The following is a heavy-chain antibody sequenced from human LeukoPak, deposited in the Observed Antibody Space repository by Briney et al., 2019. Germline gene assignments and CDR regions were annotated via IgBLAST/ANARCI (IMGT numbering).Heavy chain of an antibody. CDR1: GGSFSGYY. CDR3: ARGIHCSGGSCYPGDAFDI. D-gene: IGHD2-15*01. V-gene: IGHV4-34*01. CDR2: INHSGST. Sequence: SETLSLTCAVYGGSFSGYYWSWIRQPPGKGLEWIGEINHSGSTNYNPSLKSRVTISVDTSKNQFSLKLNSVTAADTAVYYCARGIHCSGGSCYPGDAFDIWGQGTLVTVSS. J-gene: IGHJ3*02.